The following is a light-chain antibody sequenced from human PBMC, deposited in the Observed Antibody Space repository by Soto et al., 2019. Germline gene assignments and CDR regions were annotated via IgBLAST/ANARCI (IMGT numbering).Light chain of an antibody. Sequence: QSALAQPASVSCSPGQSITISCIGTSSDIGPYNYVSWYQQHPDKAPKLILYEVTNRPSGASDRFSGSKSGNAAFLTISGLQAEDEADYYCSSYSSSATPYVFGTGTKVTVL. CDR2: EVT. J-gene: IGLJ1*01. CDR1: SSDIGPYNY. V-gene: IGLV2-14*01. CDR3: SSYSSSATPYV.